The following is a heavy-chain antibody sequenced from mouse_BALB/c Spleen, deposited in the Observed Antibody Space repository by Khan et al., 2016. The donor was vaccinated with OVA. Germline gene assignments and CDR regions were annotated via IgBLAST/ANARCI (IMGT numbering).Heavy chain of an antibody. CDR3: ARGNYYGYAMDY. V-gene: IGHV3-2*02. Sequence: EVQLQESGPGLVKPSQSLSLTCTVTGYSITSNYARNWIRQFPGNKLEWMGYISYSGSTNYNPSLKSRISITRDTSKNQFFLQLNSVTTEDTATYYSARGNYYGYAMDYWGQGTSITVSS. D-gene: IGHD1-1*01. J-gene: IGHJ4*01. CDR2: ISYSGST. CDR1: GYSITSNYA.